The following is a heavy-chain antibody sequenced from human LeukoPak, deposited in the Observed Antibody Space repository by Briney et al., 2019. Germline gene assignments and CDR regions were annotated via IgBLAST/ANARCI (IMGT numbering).Heavy chain of an antibody. J-gene: IGHJ4*02. CDR2: INPNSGGT. CDR1: GYTFTGYY. Sequence: ASVKVSCKASGYTFTGYYMHWVRQAPGQGLEWMGWINPNSGGTNCAQKFQGRVTMTRDTSISTAYMELSRLRSDDTAVYYCARDFGDYGGFDYWGQGTLVTVSS. D-gene: IGHD4-17*01. CDR3: ARDFGDYGGFDY. V-gene: IGHV1-2*02.